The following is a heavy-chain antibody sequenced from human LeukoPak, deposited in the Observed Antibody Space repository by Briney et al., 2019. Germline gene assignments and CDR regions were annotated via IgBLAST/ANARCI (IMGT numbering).Heavy chain of an antibody. CDR2: IKSKTDGGTT. Sequence: PGGSLRLSCAASGFTFSNAWMSWVRQAPGKGLEWVGRIKSKTDGGTTDYAAPVKGRFTISRDDSENTLYLQMNSLKTEDTAVYYCTTLETYYENDYWGQGTLVTVSS. CDR3: TTLETYYENDY. V-gene: IGHV3-15*01. CDR1: GFTFSNAW. J-gene: IGHJ4*02. D-gene: IGHD3-3*01.